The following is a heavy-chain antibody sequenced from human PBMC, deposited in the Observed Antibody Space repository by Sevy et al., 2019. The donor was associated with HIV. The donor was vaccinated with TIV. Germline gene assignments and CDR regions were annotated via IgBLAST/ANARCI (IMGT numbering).Heavy chain of an antibody. D-gene: IGHD6-19*01. V-gene: IGHV4-4*07. CDR2: IYTSGST. CDR3: ARDPPPYSSGWRWFDP. J-gene: IGHJ5*02. Sequence: SETLSLTCTVSGGSISSYYWSWIRQPAGKGLEWIGRIYTSGSTNYNPSLKSRVTMSVDTSKNQVSLKLSSVTAADTAVYYCARDPPPYSSGWRWFDPWGQGTLVTVSS. CDR1: GGSISSYY.